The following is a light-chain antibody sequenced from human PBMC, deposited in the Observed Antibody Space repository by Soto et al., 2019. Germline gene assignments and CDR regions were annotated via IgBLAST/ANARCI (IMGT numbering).Light chain of an antibody. J-gene: IGKJ2*03. CDR3: QQYGSSPGG. CDR2: GAS. Sequence: EIVLTQSPGTLSLSPGERATLSCRASQSVSSSYLAWYQQKPGQAPRLLIYGASSRATGIPDRFSDSGSGTDFTLTISRLEPEDFAVYYCQQYGSSPGGFGQGTKLEIK. CDR1: QSVSSSY. V-gene: IGKV3-20*01.